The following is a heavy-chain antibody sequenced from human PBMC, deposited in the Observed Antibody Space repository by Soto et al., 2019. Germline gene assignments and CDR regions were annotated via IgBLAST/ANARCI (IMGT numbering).Heavy chain of an antibody. Sequence: PSETLSLTCAVSGGSISSSNWWSWVRQPPGKGLEWIGEIYHSGSTNYNPSLKSRVTISVDKSKNQFSLKLSSVTAAGTAVYYCASACSGSSWLWGNYFDYWGQGTLVPVSS. CDR2: IYHSGST. J-gene: IGHJ4*02. CDR1: GGSISSSNW. D-gene: IGHD6-13*01. CDR3: ASACSGSSWLWGNYFDY. V-gene: IGHV4-4*02.